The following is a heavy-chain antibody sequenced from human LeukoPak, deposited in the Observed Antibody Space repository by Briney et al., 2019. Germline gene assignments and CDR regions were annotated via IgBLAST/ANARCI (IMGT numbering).Heavy chain of an antibody. D-gene: IGHD4-17*01. CDR1: GGSISSSSYY. Sequence: SETLSLTCTVSGGSISSSSYYWGWIRQPPGKGLEWIGSIYYSGSTYYNPSLKSRVTISVDTSKNQFSLKLSSVTAADTAVYYCARARYGDYGYWGQGTLVTVFS. J-gene: IGHJ4*02. V-gene: IGHV4-39*07. CDR2: IYYSGST. CDR3: ARARYGDYGY.